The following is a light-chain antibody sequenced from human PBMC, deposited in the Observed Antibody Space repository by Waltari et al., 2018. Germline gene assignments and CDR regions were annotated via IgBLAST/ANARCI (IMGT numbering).Light chain of an antibody. CDR1: QSVSSTS. CDR3: QKYGSAT. CDR2: GAS. V-gene: IGKV3-20*01. Sequence: EIVLTQSPGPLSFSPGERATLSCRASQSVSSTSLAWFQRRPGQAPSLLIYGASSRVSGIPDRFSGSGSGTDYILTISRLEPEDFAVYYCQKYGSATFGQG. J-gene: IGKJ5*01.